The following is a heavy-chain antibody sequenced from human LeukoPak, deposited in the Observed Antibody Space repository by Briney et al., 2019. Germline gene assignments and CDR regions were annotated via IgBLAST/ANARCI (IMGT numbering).Heavy chain of an antibody. CDR2: IYYSGST. CDR3: AKAGVRYFDSSGLYAFDF. V-gene: IGHV4-39*01. D-gene: IGHD3-22*01. CDR1: GGSISSTSYY. Sequence: PSETLSLTCAVSGGSISSTSYYWAWVRQPPGRGLEWVGTIYYSGSTYHNPSLKSRVTLSVNTSRNQFSLRLSSVDAADTAVYYCAKAGVRYFDSSGLYAFDFWGQGTTVTVSS. J-gene: IGHJ3*01.